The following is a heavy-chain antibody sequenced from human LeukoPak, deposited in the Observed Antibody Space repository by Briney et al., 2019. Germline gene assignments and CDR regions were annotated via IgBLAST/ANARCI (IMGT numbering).Heavy chain of an antibody. CDR2: INHRGIT. CDR3: ARRSTSCLDY. Sequence: SETLSLTCVLYGGSFSDYYWRWIRQPPGKGLEWIGEINHRGITNYNPSLTSRVTISVDTSKNQFSLNLTSLTAADTAVYYCARRSTSCLDYWGQGTLVTVSS. CDR1: GGSFSDYY. J-gene: IGHJ4*02. V-gene: IGHV4-34*01. D-gene: IGHD2-2*01.